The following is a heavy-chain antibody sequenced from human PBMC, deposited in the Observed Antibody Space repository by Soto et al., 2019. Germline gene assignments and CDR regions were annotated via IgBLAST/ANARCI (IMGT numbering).Heavy chain of an antibody. CDR3: SRSHPWSGYHDY. J-gene: IGHJ4*02. D-gene: IGHD3-3*01. Sequence: QVQLVQSGAEVQKPGSSVKVSCKASGGTFSSYAISWVRQAPGHGLEWMGGSIPIFGTANYAQKFQGRVTITADECTSTADMELSSLRSEDTAVYYCSRSHPWSGYHDYWGQGTLVTVS. CDR1: GGTFSSYA. CDR2: SIPIFGTA. V-gene: IGHV1-69*12.